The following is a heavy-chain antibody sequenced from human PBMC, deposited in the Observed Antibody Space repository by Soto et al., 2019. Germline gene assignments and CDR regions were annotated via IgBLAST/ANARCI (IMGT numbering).Heavy chain of an antibody. CDR3: ATQEVGGSYVYTFDT. CDR1: GCSITSSSYY. V-gene: IGHV4-39*01. CDR2: IYYSGST. D-gene: IGHD1-26*01. Sequence: PSETLSLTCTVSGCSITSSSYYWGWIRQPPGKGLEWIGSIYYSGSTYYNPSLKSRVTISVDTSKNQFSLKLSSVTAADTAVYYCATQEVGGSYVYTFDTWGQGILVTV. J-gene: IGHJ5*02.